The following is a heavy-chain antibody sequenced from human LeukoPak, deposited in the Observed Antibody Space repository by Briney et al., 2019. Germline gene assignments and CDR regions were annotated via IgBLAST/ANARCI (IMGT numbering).Heavy chain of an antibody. J-gene: IGHJ4*02. Sequence: GGSLRLSCAASGFTFNSYAMSWVRQAPGKGLEWVSSITGSGSTIYYADSVKGRFTISRDNAKNSLYLQMNSLRAEDTAVYYCVKEGVGSSYFFNYWGQGTLVTVSS. V-gene: IGHV3-23*01. CDR2: ITGSGSTI. CDR1: GFTFNSYA. CDR3: VKEGVGSSYFFNY. D-gene: IGHD1-26*01.